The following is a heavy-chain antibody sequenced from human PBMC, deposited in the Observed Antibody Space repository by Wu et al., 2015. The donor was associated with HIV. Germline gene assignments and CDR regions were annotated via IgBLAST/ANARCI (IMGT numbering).Heavy chain of an antibody. V-gene: IGHV1-69*13. CDR2: IIPIFGTA. D-gene: IGHD2-15*01. Sequence: QVQLVQSGAEVKKPGSSVKVSCKASGGTFSSYAISWVRQAPGQGLEWMGRIIPIFGTANYAQKFQGRVTITADESTSTAYMELSSLRSEDTAVYYCAREPRGRYCSGGSSLKGSWFDPWGQGNPGHRSPQ. J-gene: IGHJ5*02. CDR1: GGTFSSYA. CDR3: AREPRGRYCSGGSSLKGSWFDP.